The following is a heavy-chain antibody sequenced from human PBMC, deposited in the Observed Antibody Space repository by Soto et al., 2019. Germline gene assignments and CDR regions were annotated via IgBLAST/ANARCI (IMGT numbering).Heavy chain of an antibody. CDR2: IWYDGSNK. Sequence: QVQLVESGGGVVQPGRSLRLSCPVSGFTFSSYGMHWVRQAPGKGLEWVAVIWYDGSNKYYADSVKGRFTISRDNSKNTLYLQMNSLRAEDTAVYYCARDRGGGYASLLFDPRGQGTQVNVSS. J-gene: IGHJ5*02. CDR3: ARDRGGGYASLLFDP. CDR1: GFTFSSYG. V-gene: IGHV3-33*01. D-gene: IGHD5-12*01.